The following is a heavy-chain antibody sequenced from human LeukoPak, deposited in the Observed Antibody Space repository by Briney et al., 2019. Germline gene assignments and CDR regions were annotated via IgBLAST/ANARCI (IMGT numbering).Heavy chain of an antibody. J-gene: IGHJ2*01. CDR1: GAAINAYY. CDR2: IYSSGST. V-gene: IGHV4-4*09. Sequence: SETLSLTCTVSGAAINAYYWTRIRQPPGKEQQRIGYIYSSGSTNYNPSLKSRVTIALDTSKNHFSLKLSSVTAADTAVYYCARRGSGTYYSNWYFDLWGRGTLVSVSS. D-gene: IGHD1-26*01. CDR3: ARRGSGTYYSNWYFDL.